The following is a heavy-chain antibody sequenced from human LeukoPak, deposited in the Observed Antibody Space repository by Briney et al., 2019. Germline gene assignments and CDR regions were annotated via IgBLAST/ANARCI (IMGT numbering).Heavy chain of an antibody. CDR2: ISGSGGST. J-gene: IGHJ4*02. V-gene: IGHV3-23*01. Sequence: GGSLRLSCAASGFTFSSYAMSWVRQAPGKGLECVSAISGSGGSTYYADSVKGRFTISRDNSKNTLYLQMNSLRAEDTAVYYCAKCGRDTMIVVGYYFDYWGQGTLVTVSS. CDR3: AKCGRDTMIVVGYYFDY. D-gene: IGHD3-22*01. CDR1: GFTFSSYA.